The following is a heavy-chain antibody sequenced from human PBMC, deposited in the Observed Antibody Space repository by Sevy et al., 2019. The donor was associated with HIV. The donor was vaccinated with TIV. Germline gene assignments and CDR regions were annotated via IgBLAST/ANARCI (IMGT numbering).Heavy chain of an antibody. V-gene: IGHV1-18*01. J-gene: IGHJ4*01. CDR2: ISAYNGNT. CDR3: ARDQGSRYSSGWYDY. D-gene: IGHD6-19*01. Sequence: ASVKVSCKASGYTFTSYGISWVRQAPGQGLEWMGWISAYNGNTNYAQKLQGRVTMTTDTSTSTAYMELRSLRSDDTAVYYCARDQGSRYSSGWYDYWGHGTLVTVSS. CDR1: GYTFTSYG.